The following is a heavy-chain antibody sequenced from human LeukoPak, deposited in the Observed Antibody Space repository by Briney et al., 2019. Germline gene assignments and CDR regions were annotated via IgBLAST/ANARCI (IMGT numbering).Heavy chain of an antibody. D-gene: IGHD4-11*01. CDR2: IWSDATNE. J-gene: IGHJ5*02. CDR3: AKDARGGFDYSNSLEH. Sequence: GSSLRLSCLASGFTFSHFGMHWVGQAPGRGRDWVAVIWSDATNEYYADSVQGGFTISRDNFKRTVSLEMNSLRAEDTAGYYCAKDARGGFDYSNSLEHWGQGSLVIVS. V-gene: IGHV3-33*06. CDR1: GFTFSHFG.